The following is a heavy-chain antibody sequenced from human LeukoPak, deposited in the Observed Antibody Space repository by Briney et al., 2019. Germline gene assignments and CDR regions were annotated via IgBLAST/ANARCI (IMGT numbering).Heavy chain of an antibody. Sequence: PGGSLRLSCAASGLTVSRNYMRWVRQAPGKGLEWVSAISGSGGSKYYADSVKGRFTISRDNSKNTLYLKMNSLRAEDTAVYYCAKPGRPYYYDSSGLDYWGQGTLVTVSS. CDR1: GLTVSRNY. J-gene: IGHJ4*02. V-gene: IGHV3-23*01. D-gene: IGHD3-22*01. CDR3: AKPGRPYYYDSSGLDY. CDR2: ISGSGGSK.